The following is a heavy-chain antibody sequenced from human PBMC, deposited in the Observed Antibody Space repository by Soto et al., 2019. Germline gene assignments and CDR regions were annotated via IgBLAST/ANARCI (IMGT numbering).Heavy chain of an antibody. CDR3: ALGIVVVPAAMQYYYYYMDV. V-gene: IGHV1-18*01. D-gene: IGHD2-2*03. J-gene: IGHJ6*03. CDR1: GYTFTSYD. Sequence: ASVKVSCKASGYTFTSYDINWVRQATGQGLEWMGWMSAYNGNTNYAQKLQGRVTMTTDTSTSTAYMELRSLRSDDTAVYYCALGIVVVPAAMQYYYYYMDVWGKGTTVTVSS. CDR2: MSAYNGNT.